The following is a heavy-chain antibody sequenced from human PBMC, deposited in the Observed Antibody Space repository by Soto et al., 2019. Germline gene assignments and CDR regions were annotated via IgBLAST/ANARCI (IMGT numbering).Heavy chain of an antibody. V-gene: IGHV1-18*01. D-gene: IGHD3-10*01. CDR3: ARSGQPRSYYYYYYGMDV. CDR1: GYTFTSYG. CDR2: ISAYNGNT. J-gene: IGHJ6*02. Sequence: ASVKVSCKASGYTFTSYGISWVRQPPGQGLEWMGWISAYNGNTNYAQKLQGRVTMTTDTSTSTAYMELRSLRSDDTAVYYCARSGQPRSYYYYYYGMDVWGQGTTVTVS.